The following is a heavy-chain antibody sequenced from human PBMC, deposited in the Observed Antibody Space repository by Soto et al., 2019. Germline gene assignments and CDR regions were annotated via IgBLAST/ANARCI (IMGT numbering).Heavy chain of an antibody. J-gene: IGHJ4*02. CDR1: DASFRGYY. V-gene: IGHV4-34*01. CDR3: ARGHLGYSSSWSGFDY. Sequence: SETLSLTCTVYDASFRGYYWSWIRQPPGKGLEWIGEIDHTGGTKYNPSLESRVTISVDASKNQFSLKLTSVTAADTAVYYCARGHLGYSSSWSGFDYCGQGTRVTVSS. D-gene: IGHD6-13*01. CDR2: IDHTGGT.